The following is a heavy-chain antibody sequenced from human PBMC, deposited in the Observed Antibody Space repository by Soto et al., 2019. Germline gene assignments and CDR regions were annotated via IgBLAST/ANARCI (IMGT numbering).Heavy chain of an antibody. J-gene: IGHJ5*02. D-gene: IGHD2-15*01. CDR3: ARVDCSGGSCPGWFDP. Sequence: QVPLVQSGAEVKKPGASVKVSCKASGYTFTSYAMHWVRQAPGQRLEWMGWINAGNGNTKYSQKFQGRVTITRDTSASTAYMELSSLRSEDTAVYYCARVDCSGGSCPGWFDPWGQGTLVTVSS. CDR1: GYTFTSYA. V-gene: IGHV1-3*01. CDR2: INAGNGNT.